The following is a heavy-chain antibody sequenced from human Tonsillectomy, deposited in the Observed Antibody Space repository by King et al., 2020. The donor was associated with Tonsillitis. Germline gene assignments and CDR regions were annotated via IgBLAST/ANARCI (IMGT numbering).Heavy chain of an antibody. CDR1: GFIFSDYY. D-gene: IGHD6-19*01. V-gene: IGHV3-11*01. CDR3: ARLIALAGTGLDY. Sequence: VQLVESGGGLVKPGGSLRLSCAASGFIFSDYYMTWIRQAPGKGLEWVSYISSSDGTYYANSVKGRFTVSRDNAKKSLYLQMNTLRVEDMAVYYCARLIALAGTGLDYWGQGILVTVSS. CDR2: ISSSDGT. J-gene: IGHJ4*02.